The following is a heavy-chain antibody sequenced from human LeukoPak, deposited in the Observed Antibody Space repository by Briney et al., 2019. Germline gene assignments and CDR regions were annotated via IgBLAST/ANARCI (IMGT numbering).Heavy chain of an antibody. J-gene: IGHJ4*02. CDR2: INPNDGVT. CDR3: ARGRSVREASPPSPN. CDR1: GYTFTDYY. D-gene: IGHD3-10*01. Sequence: ASVKVSCKASGYTFTDYYMHWVRQAPGQGLEWMGWINPNDGVTNLAQNFQGRVTMTRDTSIITAYMVLSRLTSDDTAVYYCARGRSVREASPPSPNWGQGTLVTVSS. V-gene: IGHV1-2*02.